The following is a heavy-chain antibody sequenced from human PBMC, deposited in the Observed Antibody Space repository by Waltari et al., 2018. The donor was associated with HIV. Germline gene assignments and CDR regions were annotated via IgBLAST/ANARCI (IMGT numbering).Heavy chain of an antibody. CDR2: TFYRSEWHF. D-gene: IGHD3-10*01. J-gene: IGHJ6*01. Sequence: QVRLQQSGPGLMKTSQTLSLTCDISRDSLSSKTAAWNWVRRSPSRGLEWLGKTFYRSEWHFEYAGSMKGRLSISVDIAKNQFSLHLTSLIPDDTATYYCVRDSYGFDIWGQGNPV. CDR1: RDSLSSKTAA. CDR3: VRDSYGFDI. V-gene: IGHV6-1*02.